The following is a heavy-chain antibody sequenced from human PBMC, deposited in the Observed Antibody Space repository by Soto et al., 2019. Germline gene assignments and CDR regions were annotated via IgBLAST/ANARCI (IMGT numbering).Heavy chain of an antibody. D-gene: IGHD2-15*01. CDR2: MNPNSGNS. J-gene: IGHJ4*02. CDR1: GYTFTSND. CDR3: AARACSGGYCYAIDD. V-gene: IGHV1-8*01. Sequence: QVQLVQSGAEVKKPGASVKVSCKASGYTFTSNDINWVRQATGQGLEWMGWMNPNSGNSGYAQKFQGRVTMTRDTSISTAYRELRSLRSEATAVYYCAARACSGGYCYAIDDWGQGTQVTVSS.